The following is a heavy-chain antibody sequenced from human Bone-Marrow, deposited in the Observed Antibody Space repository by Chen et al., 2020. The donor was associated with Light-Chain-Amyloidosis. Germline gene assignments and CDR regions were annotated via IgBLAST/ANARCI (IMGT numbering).Heavy chain of an antibody. J-gene: IGHJ4*02. CDR3: AEGPYSNLGY. Sequence: QVQLVQSGAEVKKPGSSVKVSCKASGGTFNTYAINWVRQAPGQGLEWVGGIIPILGTASYAQKFQGRVTITADEASSTAYMELSSLTSGDTAVYYCAEGPYSNLGYWGQGTLVTVSS. D-gene: IGHD4-4*01. CDR1: GGTFNTYA. V-gene: IGHV1-69*01. CDR2: IIPILGTA.